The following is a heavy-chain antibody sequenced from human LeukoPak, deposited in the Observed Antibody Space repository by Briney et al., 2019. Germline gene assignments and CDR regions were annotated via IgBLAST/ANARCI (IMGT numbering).Heavy chain of an antibody. V-gene: IGHV4-59*12. CDR2: IYYSGST. CDR3: ATSGGPLNWFDP. CDR1: GGSISSYY. J-gene: IGHJ5*02. Sequence: SGTLSLTCTVSGGSISSYYWSWIRQPPGKGLEWIGYIYYSGSTNYNPSLKSRVTISVDTSKNQFSLKLSSVTAADTAVYYCATSGGPLNWFDPWGQGTLVTVSS.